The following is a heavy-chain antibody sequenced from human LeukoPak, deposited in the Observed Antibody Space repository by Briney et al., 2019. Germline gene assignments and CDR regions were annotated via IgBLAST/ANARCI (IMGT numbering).Heavy chain of an antibody. CDR1: GFTFSSYS. CDR2: ISSSSSYI. Sequence: TGGSLRLSCAASGFTFSSYSMNWVRQAPGKGLEWVSSISSSSSYIYYADSVKGRFTISRDNAKNSLYLQMNSLRAEDTAVYYCARDQSDYDILTGCFDYWGQGTLVTVSP. V-gene: IGHV3-21*01. J-gene: IGHJ4*02. CDR3: ARDQSDYDILTGCFDY. D-gene: IGHD3-9*01.